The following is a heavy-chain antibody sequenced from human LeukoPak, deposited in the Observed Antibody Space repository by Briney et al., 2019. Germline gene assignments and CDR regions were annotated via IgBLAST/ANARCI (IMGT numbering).Heavy chain of an antibody. J-gene: IGHJ3*02. D-gene: IGHD3-10*01. CDR1: GFTFDTYA. CDR3: AKDAIRGNGIYDAFDI. Sequence: GGSLRPSCAASGFTFDTYAMSWVRQAPGKGLEWVSTIGNTETYYADSVKGRFTISRDNRQNTVYLQMTSLRAEDTAVYFCAKDAIRGNGIYDAFDIWGQGTRVTVSS. V-gene: IGHV3-23*01. CDR2: IGNTET.